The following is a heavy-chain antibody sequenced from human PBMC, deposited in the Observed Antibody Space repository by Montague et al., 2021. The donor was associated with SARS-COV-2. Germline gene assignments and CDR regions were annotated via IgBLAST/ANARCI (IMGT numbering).Heavy chain of an antibody. V-gene: IGHV4-59*12. CDR2: IYYSGST. CDR3: TREGYQVLWSDYYYYGMDA. CDR1: GGSISSYY. J-gene: IGHJ6*02. D-gene: IGHD2-2*01. Sequence: SETLSLTCTVSGGSISSYYWSWIRQPPGKGLEWIGYIYYSGSTNYNPSLKSRVTISLDTSKNQFSLKLNSVTTADTAVYYCTREGYQVLWSDYYYYGMDAWGQGTTVTVSS.